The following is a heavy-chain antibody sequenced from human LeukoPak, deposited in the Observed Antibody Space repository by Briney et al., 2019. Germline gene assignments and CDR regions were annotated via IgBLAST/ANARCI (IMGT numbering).Heavy chain of an antibody. CDR2: ISSSSSYI. D-gene: IGHD2-15*01. Sequence: GGSLRLSCAASGFTFSSYSMNWVRQAPGKRLERVSSISSSSSYIYYADSVKGRFTISRDNAKNSLYLQMNSLRAEDTAVYYCATALGYCSGGSCEIDYWGQGTLVTVSS. CDR3: ATALGYCSGGSCEIDY. CDR1: GFTFSSYS. J-gene: IGHJ4*02. V-gene: IGHV3-21*01.